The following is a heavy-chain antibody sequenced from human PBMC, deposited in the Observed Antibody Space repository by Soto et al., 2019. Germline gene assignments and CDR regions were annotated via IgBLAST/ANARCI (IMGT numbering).Heavy chain of an antibody. V-gene: IGHV3-30-3*01. CDR1: GFIFSSYA. J-gene: IGHJ6*02. D-gene: IGHD6-13*01. CDR3: ARDPELEQLDSINYYYYGMDV. CDR2: ISYDGSNK. Sequence: QVQLVESGGGVVQPGRSLRLSCAASGFIFSSYAMHWVRQAPGKGLEWVAVISYDGSNKYYADSVKGRFTISRDNSKNTLYLQMNSLRAEDTAVYYCARDPELEQLDSINYYYYGMDVWGQGTTVTVSS.